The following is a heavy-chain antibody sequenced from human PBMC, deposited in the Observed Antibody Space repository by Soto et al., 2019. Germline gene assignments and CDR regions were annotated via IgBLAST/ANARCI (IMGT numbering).Heavy chain of an antibody. D-gene: IGHD3-3*01. V-gene: IGHV3-7*01. CDR3: ARGTLWNGYQFFDY. CDR2: IKQDGSEK. J-gene: IGHJ4*02. Sequence: LRLSCAGSGFTFSNYWMSWVRQAPGKGLEWVANIKQDGSEKYYVDSVRGRFTISRDNAKNSLYLQMSGLRAEDTAVFYCARGTLWNGYQFFDYWGQGTLVTVSS. CDR1: GFTFSNYW.